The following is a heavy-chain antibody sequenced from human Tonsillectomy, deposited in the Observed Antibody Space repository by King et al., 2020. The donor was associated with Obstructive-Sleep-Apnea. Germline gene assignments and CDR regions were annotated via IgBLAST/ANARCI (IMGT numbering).Heavy chain of an antibody. J-gene: IGHJ1*01. CDR2: ISGSGGST. Sequence: VQLVESGGGLVQPGGSLRLSCAASGFTFSSYAMSWVRQAPGKGLEWVSAISGSGGSTYYADSVKGRFTISRDNSKNTLYLQMNSLRAEDTAVYYCPNSQRAYYYDSSGYPEYFQHWGQGTLVTVSS. CDR1: GFTFSSYA. V-gene: IGHV3-23*04. D-gene: IGHD3-22*01. CDR3: PNSQRAYYYDSSGYPEYFQH.